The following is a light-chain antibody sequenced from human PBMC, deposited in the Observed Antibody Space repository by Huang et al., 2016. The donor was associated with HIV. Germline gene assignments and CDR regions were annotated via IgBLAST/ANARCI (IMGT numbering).Light chain of an antibody. Sequence: EIVLTQSPATLSLSPGERATLSCRASQSVSSYLAWYQQKPGQAPRPLIYDASNRATGIPARFSGSGSGTDFTLTISSLEPEDFAVYYCQQRSNWPPLFTFGPGTKVHIK. CDR1: QSVSSY. J-gene: IGKJ3*01. V-gene: IGKV3-11*01. CDR3: QQRSNWPPLFT. CDR2: DAS.